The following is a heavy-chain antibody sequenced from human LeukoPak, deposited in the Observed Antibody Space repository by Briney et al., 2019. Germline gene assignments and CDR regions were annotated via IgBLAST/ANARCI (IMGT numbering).Heavy chain of an antibody. D-gene: IGHD3-10*01. J-gene: IGHJ4*02. CDR2: ISGRGDST. CDR3: AKTYYYGSGTFSFDH. V-gene: IGHV3-23*01. CDR1: GFTFSNYV. Sequence: GGSLRLSCAASGFTFSNYVMTWVRQAPGKGLEWVSGISGRGDSTYYADSVKGRFTISRDNSKNTVYMQMNSLRAEDTALYYCAKTYYYGSGTFSFDHWGQGTLVTVSS.